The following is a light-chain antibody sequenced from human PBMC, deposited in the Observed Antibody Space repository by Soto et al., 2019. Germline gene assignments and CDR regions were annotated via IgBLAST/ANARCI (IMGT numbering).Light chain of an antibody. J-gene: IGKJ5*01. CDR1: QSVRNN. V-gene: IGKV3-15*01. Sequence: EIMMTQSPATLSLSPGESATLSCRASQSVRNNLAWYQHKPGQAPRLLIYYASTRATGIPARFSGSGSGTEFTLTISSLQPEDVALYYCQQYNDWPPITFGQGTRLEIK. CDR2: YAS. CDR3: QQYNDWPPIT.